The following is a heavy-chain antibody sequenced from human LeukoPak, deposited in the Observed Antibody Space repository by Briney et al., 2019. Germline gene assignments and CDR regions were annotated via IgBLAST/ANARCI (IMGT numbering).Heavy chain of an antibody. Sequence: PGGSLRLSCAASGFTFSSYAMSWVRQAPGKGLEWVSAISGSGGSTYYADSVKGRFTISRDNPKNTLCLQMNSLRAEDTAVYYCAKCPEALYLKDWLSHFDYWGQGTLVTVSS. V-gene: IGHV3-23*01. D-gene: IGHD3/OR15-3a*01. J-gene: IGHJ4*02. CDR3: AKCPEALYLKDWLSHFDY. CDR1: GFTFSSYA. CDR2: ISGSGGST.